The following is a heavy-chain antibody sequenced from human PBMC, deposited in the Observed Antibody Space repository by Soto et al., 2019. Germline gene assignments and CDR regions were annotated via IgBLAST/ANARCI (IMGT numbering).Heavy chain of an antibody. D-gene: IGHD6-19*01. Sequence: SETLSVTCTVSGGSISRGDYYWSWIRQPPGKGLEWIGYIYYSGSTYYNPSLKSRVTISVDTSKNQFSLKLSSVTAADTAVYYCASWDDEAVAGTFDYWGQGTLVTVSS. CDR3: ASWDDEAVAGTFDY. CDR2: IYYSGST. V-gene: IGHV4-30-4*01. CDR1: GGSISRGDYY. J-gene: IGHJ4*02.